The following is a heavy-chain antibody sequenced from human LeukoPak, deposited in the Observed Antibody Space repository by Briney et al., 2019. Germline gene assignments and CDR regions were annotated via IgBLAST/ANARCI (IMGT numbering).Heavy chain of an antibody. CDR2: ISYDGSNK. CDR1: GFTFSSYG. J-gene: IGHJ4*02. CDR3: AKGGNTIFGVVPYY. Sequence: PGRSLRLSCAASGFTFSSYGMHWVRQAPGKGLEWVAVISYDGSNKYYADSVKGRFTISRDNSKNTLYLQMNSLRAEDTAVYYCAKGGNTIFGVVPYYWGQGTLVTVSS. D-gene: IGHD3-3*01. V-gene: IGHV3-30*18.